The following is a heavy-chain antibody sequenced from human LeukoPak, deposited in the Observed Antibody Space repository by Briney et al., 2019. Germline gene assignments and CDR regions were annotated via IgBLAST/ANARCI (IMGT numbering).Heavy chain of an antibody. CDR2: ISGDSNYI. CDR1: GFMFSRSA. Sequence: GGSLRLSCAASGFMFSRSAMDWVRQAPGKGLEWVSSISGDSNYIYYADSVKGRFTISRDNTKNSLSLQMNSLRADDTAVYYCARLYCTGGSCYGKYYFDYWGQGALVTVSS. J-gene: IGHJ4*02. V-gene: IGHV3-21*01. CDR3: ARLYCTGGSCYGKYYFDY. D-gene: IGHD2-15*01.